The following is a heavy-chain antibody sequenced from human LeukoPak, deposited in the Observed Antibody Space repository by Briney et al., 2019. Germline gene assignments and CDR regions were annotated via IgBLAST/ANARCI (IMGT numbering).Heavy chain of an antibody. J-gene: IGHJ3*02. CDR2: ISSSSSTI. Sequence: GGSLRLSCAASGFTFSSYSMNWVRQAPGKGLEWVSYISSSSSTIYYADSVKGRFTISRDNAKNSLYLQMNSLRAEDTAVYYCASVPPAKYYYDSSGFPQAFDIWGQGTMVTVSS. CDR1: GFTFSSYS. CDR3: ASVPPAKYYYDSSGFPQAFDI. D-gene: IGHD3-22*01. V-gene: IGHV3-48*01.